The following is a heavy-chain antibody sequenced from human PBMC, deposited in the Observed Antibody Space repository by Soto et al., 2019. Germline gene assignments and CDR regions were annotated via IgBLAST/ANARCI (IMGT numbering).Heavy chain of an antibody. CDR1: GFTFSNAW. J-gene: IGHJ5*02. Sequence: GGSLRLSCAASGFTFSNAWMTWVRQAPGKGLEWVGRIKSKTDGGTTDYGAPVKGRFTISRDDSTNTLHLQMNSLKTEDTAVYYCTGYSSGWHVDPWGQGTLVTVSS. CDR2: IKSKTDGGTT. D-gene: IGHD6-19*01. V-gene: IGHV3-15*01. CDR3: TGYSSGWHVDP.